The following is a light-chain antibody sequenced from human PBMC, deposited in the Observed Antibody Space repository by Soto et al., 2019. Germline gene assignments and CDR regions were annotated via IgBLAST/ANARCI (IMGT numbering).Light chain of an antibody. CDR1: SSDVGGYNY. Sequence: QSALTQPASVSGSPGQSITISCTGTSSDVGGYNYVSWYQQHPGKAPKFMIYEVSNRPSGVSNRFSGSKSGNTASLTISGLQAEDEADYYCSSYTRNSTLVFGGGTQLIVL. J-gene: IGLJ2*01. CDR2: EVS. CDR3: SSYTRNSTLV. V-gene: IGLV2-14*01.